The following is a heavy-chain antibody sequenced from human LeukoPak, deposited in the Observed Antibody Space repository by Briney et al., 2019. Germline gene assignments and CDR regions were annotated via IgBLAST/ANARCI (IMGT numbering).Heavy chain of an antibody. CDR2: IYYSGST. J-gene: IGHJ5*02. V-gene: IGHV4-59*01. Sequence: SETLPLTCTVSGGSISSYYWSWIRQPPGKGLEWIGYIYYSGSTNYNPSLKSRVTISVDTSKNQFSLKLSSVTAADTAVYYCARDQVGGILSGYYTDNWFDPWGQGTLVTVSS. D-gene: IGHD3-3*01. CDR1: GGSISSYY. CDR3: ARDQVGGILSGYYTDNWFDP.